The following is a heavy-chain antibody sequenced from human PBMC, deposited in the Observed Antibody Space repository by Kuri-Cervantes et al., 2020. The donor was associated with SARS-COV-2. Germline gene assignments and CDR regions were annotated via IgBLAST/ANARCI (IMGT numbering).Heavy chain of an antibody. D-gene: IGHD3-22*01. CDR2: INPNSGGT. CDR3: ARALGSSGYQTWYWFDH. CDR1: GYTFTGYY. Sequence: ASVKVSCKHSGYTFTGYYMQWVRQAPGQGLEWMGWINPNSGGTNYAQRFQGRVTMTRDTSISTVYMELSRLRSDDTAVYYCARALGSSGYQTWYWFDHWGQGTLVTVSS. J-gene: IGHJ5*02. V-gene: IGHV1-2*02.